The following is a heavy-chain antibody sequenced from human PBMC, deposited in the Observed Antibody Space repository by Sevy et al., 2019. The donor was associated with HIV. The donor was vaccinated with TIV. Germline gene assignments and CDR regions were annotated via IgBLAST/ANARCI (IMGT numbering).Heavy chain of an antibody. CDR1: GYTFTSYG. V-gene: IGHV1-18*01. D-gene: IGHD2-2*01. J-gene: IGHJ4*02. Sequence: ASVKVSCKASGYTFTSYGISWVRQAPGQGLEWMGWISAYNGNTNYAQKLQGRVTLTTDTSTRTAYMELMSLRSDDTAVYYCARLVSVSPPSDYWGQGTLVTVSS. CDR2: ISAYNGNT. CDR3: ARLVSVSPPSDY.